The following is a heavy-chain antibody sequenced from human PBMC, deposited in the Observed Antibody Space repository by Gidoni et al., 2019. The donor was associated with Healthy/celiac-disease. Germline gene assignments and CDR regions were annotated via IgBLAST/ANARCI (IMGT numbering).Heavy chain of an antibody. J-gene: IGHJ5*02. V-gene: IGHV4-34*01. D-gene: IGHD3-16*01. CDR1: GGSFSGYY. CDR3: ARGYQRDYVWGRPEAFDP. CDR2: INHSGST. Sequence: QVQLQQWGAGLFKPSETLYLTCAVYGGSFSGYYWSWIRQPPGKGLEWIGEINHSGSTNYNPSLKSRVTISVDTSKNQFSLKLSSVTAADTAVYYCARGYQRDYVWGRPEAFDPWGQGTLVTVSS.